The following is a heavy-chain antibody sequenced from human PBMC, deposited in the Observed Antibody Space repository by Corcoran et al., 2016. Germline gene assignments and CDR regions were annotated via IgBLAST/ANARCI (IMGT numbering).Heavy chain of an antibody. CDR3: ARGSVGRLESPPVG. CDR1: GFTFSSYG. Sequence: QVQLVESGGGVVQPGRSLRLSCAASGFTFSSYGMHWVRQAPGKGLEWVAVIWYDGSNKYYADSVKGRFTISRDNSKNTLYLQMNSLSAEDTAVYYCARGSVGRLESPPVGWGQGTLVTVSS. CDR2: IWYDGSNK. D-gene: IGHD1-1*01. V-gene: IGHV3-33*01. J-gene: IGHJ4*02.